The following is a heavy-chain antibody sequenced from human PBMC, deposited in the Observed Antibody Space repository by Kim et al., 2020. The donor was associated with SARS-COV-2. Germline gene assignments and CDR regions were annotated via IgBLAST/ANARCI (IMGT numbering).Heavy chain of an antibody. CDR3: ARGGANWADQNFDL. CDR2: IGVPGDT. D-gene: IGHD7-27*01. V-gene: IGHV3-13*01. CDR1: GFSFSSYD. Sequence: GGSLRLSCAASGFSFSSYDFHWVRQRTGKSLEWVSAIGVPGDTYDAASVQGRFSISRENARNSVYLHMNSLRAEDTAVYYCARGGANWADQNFDLWGRGTLVTVSS. J-gene: IGHJ2*01.